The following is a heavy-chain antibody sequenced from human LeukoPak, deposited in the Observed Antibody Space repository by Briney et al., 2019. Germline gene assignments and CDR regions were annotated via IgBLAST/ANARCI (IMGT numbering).Heavy chain of an antibody. CDR1: GGIFSSYA. D-gene: IGHD3-16*01. V-gene: IGHV1-69*13. CDR2: IIPIFGTA. Sequence: ASVKVSCKASGGIFSSYAISWVRQAPGQGLEWMGGIIPIFGTANYAQKFQGRVTITADESTTTAYMELSSLRSEDTAVYYCATDLAYVALPGHWGQGTLVTVSS. CDR3: ATDLAYVALPGH. J-gene: IGHJ4*02.